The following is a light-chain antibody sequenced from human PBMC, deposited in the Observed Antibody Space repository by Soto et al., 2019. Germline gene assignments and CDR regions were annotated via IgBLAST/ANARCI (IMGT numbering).Light chain of an antibody. Sequence: EIVLTQSPGTLSLSPGERATLSCRASQSVSSSYLAWYQQKPGQAPRLLIYGAYSRATGIPDRFSGSGSGTDFTLTISRLEPEDFEVYYCQQYGSSPMYTFGQGTKLEIK. CDR3: QQYGSSPMYT. CDR1: QSVSSSY. CDR2: GAY. V-gene: IGKV3-20*01. J-gene: IGKJ2*01.